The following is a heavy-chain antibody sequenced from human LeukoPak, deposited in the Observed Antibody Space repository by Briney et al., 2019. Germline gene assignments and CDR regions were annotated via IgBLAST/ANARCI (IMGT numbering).Heavy chain of an antibody. CDR1: GYTFSDYY. D-gene: IGHD6-6*01. V-gene: IGHV1-2*02. Sequence: ASMSVSCKASGYTFSDYYIHWIRQAPGQGLEWMGLINPKKCETHFAQTFQGRVTMTRDTSITTAYMGLSRLSSDDTAVYYCARGWQINSSGGFVDPWGQGTLVTVSS. J-gene: IGHJ5*02. CDR2: INPKKCET. CDR3: ARGWQINSSGGFVDP.